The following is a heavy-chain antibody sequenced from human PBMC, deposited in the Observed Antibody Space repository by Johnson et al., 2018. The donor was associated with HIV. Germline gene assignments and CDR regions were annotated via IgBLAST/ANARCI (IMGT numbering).Heavy chain of an antibody. CDR3: AKDRASVWYSGSYLVD. V-gene: IGHV3-30*02. CDR2: IRFDGSNK. J-gene: IGHJ3*01. Sequence: QVQLVESGGGVVQPDRSLRLSCSASGFTFSSYGMHWVRQAPGKGLEWVAFIRFDGSNKYYTDSVKGRFTISRDNSKNTLYMQMNSLRADDTAVYYCAKDRASVWYSGSYLVDWGQGTMVTVSS. CDR1: GFTFSSYG. D-gene: IGHD1-26*01.